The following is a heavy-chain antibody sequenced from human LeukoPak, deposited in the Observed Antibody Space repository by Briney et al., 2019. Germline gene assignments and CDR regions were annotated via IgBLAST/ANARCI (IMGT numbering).Heavy chain of an antibody. J-gene: IGHJ4*02. V-gene: IGHV3-7*01. D-gene: IGHD6-13*01. CDR1: GLSFSDYG. CDR3: ARDALGSSWTDY. Sequence: GRSLRLSCVVSGLSFSDYGMHWVRQAPGKGLEWVANIKQDGSEKYYVDSVKGRFTISRDNAKNSLYLQMNSLRAEDTAVYYCARDALGSSWTDYWGQGTLVTVSS. CDR2: IKQDGSEK.